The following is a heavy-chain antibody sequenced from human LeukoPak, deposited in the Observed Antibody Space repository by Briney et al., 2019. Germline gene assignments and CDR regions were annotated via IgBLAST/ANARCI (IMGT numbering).Heavy chain of an antibody. Sequence: ASVKVSCKASGGTFSSCAISWVRQAPGQGLEWMGGIIPIFGTANYAQKLQGRVTMTTDTSTSTAYMELRSLRSDDTAVYYCARDEEYSSGWDAFDIWGQGTMVTVSS. V-gene: IGHV1-69*05. D-gene: IGHD6-19*01. CDR1: GGTFSSCA. CDR3: ARDEEYSSGWDAFDI. J-gene: IGHJ3*02. CDR2: IIPIFGTA.